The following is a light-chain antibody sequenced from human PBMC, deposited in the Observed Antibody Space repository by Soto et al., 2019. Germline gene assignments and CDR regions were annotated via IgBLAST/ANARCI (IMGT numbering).Light chain of an antibody. V-gene: IGKV3-20*01. CDR3: QHYGSSAL. Sequence: EIVLTQSPGTLSLSPGERATLSCRASQSVSSSYLAWYQQKPGQAPRPLIYGASSRATGIPDRFSGSGSGTDFTLTISRLEPEDFAVYYCQHYGSSALFGPGTKVDIK. J-gene: IGKJ3*01. CDR2: GAS. CDR1: QSVSSSY.